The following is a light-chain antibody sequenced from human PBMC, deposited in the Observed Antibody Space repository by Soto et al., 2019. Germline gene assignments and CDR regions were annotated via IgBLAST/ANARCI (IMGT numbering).Light chain of an antibody. J-gene: IGKJ1*01. V-gene: IGKV2-24*01. CDR1: QSLVHFDGDTY. CDR3: MQTTQFPRT. CDR2: KVS. Sequence: DIVMTQTPLSSLVTLGQPASISCRSSQSLVHFDGDTYLNWLQQRPGQPPRLLIYKVSNRLSGVPDRFSGSGAGTDFTLNISRVEAEDVGIYYCMQTTQFPRTFGQGTKVEIK.